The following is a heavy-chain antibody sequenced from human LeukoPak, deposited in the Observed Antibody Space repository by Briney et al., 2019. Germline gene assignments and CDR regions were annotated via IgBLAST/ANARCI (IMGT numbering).Heavy chain of an antibody. Sequence: QSSETLSLTCTVSGGSISNYYWAWIRQPAGKGLEWVSVSYSGGSTYYEDSVKGRFTVSSDVSKNTLYLQMNNLRGEDTAVYYCASRHCSGENCYAGPLDFWGQGIQVTVSS. CDR3: ASRHCSGENCYAGPLDF. CDR2: SYSGGST. J-gene: IGHJ4*02. D-gene: IGHD2-8*02. CDR1: GGSISNYY. V-gene: IGHV3-53*01.